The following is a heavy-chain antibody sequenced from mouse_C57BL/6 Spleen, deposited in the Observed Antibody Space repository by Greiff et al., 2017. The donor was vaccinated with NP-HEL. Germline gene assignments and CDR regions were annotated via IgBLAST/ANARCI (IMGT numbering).Heavy chain of an antibody. Sequence: QVQLKESGAELVKPGASVKISCKASGYAFSSYWMNWVKQRPGKGLEWIGQIYPGDGDTNYNGKFKGKATLTADKSSSTAYMQLSSLTSEDSAVYFCARSHYGSSNWYFDVWGTGTTVTVSS. J-gene: IGHJ1*03. D-gene: IGHD1-1*01. CDR3: ARSHYGSSNWYFDV. CDR1: GYAFSSYW. CDR2: IYPGDGDT. V-gene: IGHV1-80*01.